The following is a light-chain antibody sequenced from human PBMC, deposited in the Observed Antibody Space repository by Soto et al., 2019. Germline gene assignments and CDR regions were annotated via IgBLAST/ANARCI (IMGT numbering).Light chain of an antibody. CDR1: QTISSW. J-gene: IGKJ1*01. V-gene: IGKV1-5*01. CDR2: EAS. Sequence: DIQTTQSPSTLSASVRARVTITCRASQTISSWLAWYQQKPGKAPKLLIYEASSLQSGVPPRFSGSGSGTEFTLTISSLQPDDFATYYCQQYKSYWTFGQGTKVDI. CDR3: QQYKSYWT.